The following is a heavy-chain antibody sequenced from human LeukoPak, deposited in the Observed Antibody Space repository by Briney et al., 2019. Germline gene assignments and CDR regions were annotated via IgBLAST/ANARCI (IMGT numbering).Heavy chain of an antibody. CDR1: GFTFSSYA. D-gene: IGHD3-22*01. J-gene: IGHJ1*01. V-gene: IGHV3-30-3*01. CDR3: ARERPDSSGYYYGYFQH. Sequence: GRSLRPSCAASGFTFSSYAMHWVRQAPGKGLEWVAVISYDGSNKYYADSVKGRFTISRDNSKNTLYLQMNSLRAEDTAVYYCARERPDSSGYYYGYFQHWGQGTLVTVSS. CDR2: ISYDGSNK.